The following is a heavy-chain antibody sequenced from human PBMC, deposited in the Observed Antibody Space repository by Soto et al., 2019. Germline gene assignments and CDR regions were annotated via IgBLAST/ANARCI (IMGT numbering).Heavy chain of an antibody. CDR1: GFTFSNCA. J-gene: IGHJ4*02. CDR2: ISGSGGT. V-gene: IGHV3-23*01. D-gene: IGHD4-4*01. CDR3: ARDAPYSNSWADFDS. Sequence: EVQLLESGGDLVQPGGSLRLSCAASGFTFSNCAMSWVRQAPGKGLEWISAISGSGGTYYADSVKGRFTVSRDNSKNTLYLHMNSLRAEDTALYYCARDAPYSNSWADFDSRGQGTLVTVTS.